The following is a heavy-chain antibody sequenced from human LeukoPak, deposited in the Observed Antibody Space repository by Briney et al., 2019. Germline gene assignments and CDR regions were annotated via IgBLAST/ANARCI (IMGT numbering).Heavy chain of an antibody. CDR3: ARVRSIAAAEDAFDI. V-gene: IGHV1-2*02. Sequence: ASVKVSCKASGYTFTGYYMHWVRQAPGQGLEWMGWINPNSGGTNYAQKFQGRVTMTRDTSISTAYMELSRLRSDDTAVYYCARVRSIAAAEDAFDIWGQGTIVTVSS. CDR2: INPNSGGT. CDR1: GYTFTGYY. D-gene: IGHD6-13*01. J-gene: IGHJ3*02.